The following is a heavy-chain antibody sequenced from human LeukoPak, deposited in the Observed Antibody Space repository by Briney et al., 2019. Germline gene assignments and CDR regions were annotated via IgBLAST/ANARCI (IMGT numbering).Heavy chain of an antibody. CDR2: IYYSGST. V-gene: IGHV4-31*03. CDR3: AREIAAAGKAFDP. D-gene: IGHD6-13*01. J-gene: IGHJ5*02. CDR1: GGSINSGGYY. Sequence: SQTLSLTCTVSGGSINSGGYYWSWIRQHPGKGLEWIGYIYYSGSTYYNPSLKSRVTISVDTSKNQFSLKLSSVTAADTAVYYCAREIAAAGKAFDPWGQGTLVTVSS.